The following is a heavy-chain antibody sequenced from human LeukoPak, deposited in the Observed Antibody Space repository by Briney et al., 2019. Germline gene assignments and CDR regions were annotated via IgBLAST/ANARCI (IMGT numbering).Heavy chain of an antibody. CDR2: IYNSGST. CDR3: ARGSSGYSYYYYYYYMDV. D-gene: IGHD3-22*01. J-gene: IGHJ6*03. CDR1: GGSISSYY. V-gene: IGHV4-4*09. Sequence: LETLPLTCTVSGGSISSYYWSWIRQPPGKGLEWIGYIYNSGSTNYNPSLKSRVTISVDTSKNQFSLKLRSVTAADTAVYYCARGSSGYSYYYYYYYMDVWGKGTTVTVSS.